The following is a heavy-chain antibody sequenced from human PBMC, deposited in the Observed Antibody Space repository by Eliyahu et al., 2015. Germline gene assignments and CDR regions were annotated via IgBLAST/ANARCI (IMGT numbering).Heavy chain of an antibody. D-gene: IGHD3-10*01. CDR3: VRLNVSEADSTHVFYDGFDI. J-gene: IGHJ3*02. Sequence: EVQLVQSGGGLVQPGGSLRLSCEASGFTFSTYSMTWVRQAPGKGLEWVANIKQDGYENTYVDSVKGRFTISRNNAKNSLYLQMNSLRAEDTAVYYCVRLNVSEADSTHVFYDGFDIWGQGTMVTVSS. V-gene: IGHV3-7*01. CDR2: IKQDGYEN. CDR1: GFTFSTYS.